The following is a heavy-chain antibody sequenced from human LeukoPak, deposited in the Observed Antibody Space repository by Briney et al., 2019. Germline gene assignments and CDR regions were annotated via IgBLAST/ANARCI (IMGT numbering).Heavy chain of an antibody. J-gene: IGHJ4*02. CDR1: GSTFSSYA. D-gene: IGHD3-16*01. CDR3: AKDQYDYVRGEFDY. CDR2: ISYDGNDK. Sequence: PGGSLRLSCAASGSTFSSYAMHWVRQVPGKGLEWVAVISYDGNDKHYADSVKGRFTISRDNSKNTLYLQMNSLRVEDTAVYYCAKDQYDYVRGEFDYWGQGTLVTVSS. V-gene: IGHV3-30*04.